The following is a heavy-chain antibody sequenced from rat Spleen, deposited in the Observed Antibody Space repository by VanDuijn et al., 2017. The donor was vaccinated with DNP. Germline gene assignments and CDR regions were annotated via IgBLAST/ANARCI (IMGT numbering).Heavy chain of an antibody. V-gene: IGHV3-1*01. CDR2: ISYSGST. CDR3: GRGGGGIWFAY. Sequence: EVHLQESGPGLVKPSQSLSLTCSVTGYSITSNYWGWIRKFPGNKMEWIGYISYSGSTSYNPSLKSRISITRDTSKNQSILQLNSVTTEDTATYYCGRGGGGIWFAYWGQGTLVTVSS. CDR1: GYSITSNY. D-gene: IGHD4-3*01. J-gene: IGHJ3*01.